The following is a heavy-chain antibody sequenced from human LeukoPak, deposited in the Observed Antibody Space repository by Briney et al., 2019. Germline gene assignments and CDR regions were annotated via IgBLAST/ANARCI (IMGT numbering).Heavy chain of an antibody. J-gene: IGHJ5*02. CDR3: ARDLVETAAWFDP. Sequence: SETLSLTCTVSGYSISTGYYWGWIRQPPGKGLEWIGSIYYSGSTYYNPSLKSRVTISVDTSKNQFSLKLSSVTAADTAVYYCARDLVETAAWFDPWGQGTLVTVSS. D-gene: IGHD2-2*01. V-gene: IGHV4-38-2*02. CDR1: GYSISTGYY. CDR2: IYYSGST.